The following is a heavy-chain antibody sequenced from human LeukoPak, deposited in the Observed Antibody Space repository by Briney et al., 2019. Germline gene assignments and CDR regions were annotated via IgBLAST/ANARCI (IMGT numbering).Heavy chain of an antibody. V-gene: IGHV1-69*01. CDR2: IIPIFGTA. CDR1: GGTFSSYA. J-gene: IGHJ3*02. D-gene: IGHD2-15*01. Sequence: SVKISCKASGGTFSSYAISWVRQAPGQGLEWMGGIIPIFGTANYAQKFQGRVTITADESTSTAYMELSSLRSEDTAVYYCARRRGCSGGSCYSDAFDIWGQGTMVTVSS. CDR3: ARRRGCSGGSCYSDAFDI.